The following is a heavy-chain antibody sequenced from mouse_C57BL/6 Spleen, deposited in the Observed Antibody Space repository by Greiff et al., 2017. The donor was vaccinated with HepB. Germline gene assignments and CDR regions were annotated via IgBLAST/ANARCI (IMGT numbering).Heavy chain of an antibody. V-gene: IGHV1-81*01. CDR1: GYTFTSYG. CDR3: ARGELAYYFDY. CDR2: IYPRSGNT. Sequence: QVQLQQSGAELARPGASVKLSCKASGYTFTSYGISWVKQRTGQGLEWIGEIYPRSGNTYYNEKFKGKATRTADKSSRTAYMELRSLTSEDAAVYFCARGELAYYFDYWGQGTTLTVSS. J-gene: IGHJ2*01.